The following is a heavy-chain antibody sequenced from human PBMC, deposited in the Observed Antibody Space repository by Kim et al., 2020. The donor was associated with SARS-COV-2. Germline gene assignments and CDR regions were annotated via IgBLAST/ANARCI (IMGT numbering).Heavy chain of an antibody. CDR3: YMEQYFD. J-gene: IGHJ4*01. Sequence: GGSLRLSCAAPGFTFSSYCMNWVRQAPGKGLEWVATIKQDRTEINYADSVKGRFTISTDNAKSSVYLQMNTLRAEDTAVYYCYMEQYFD. D-gene: IGHD1-26*01. CDR1: GFTFSSYC. CDR2: IKQDRTEI. V-gene: IGHV3-7*01.